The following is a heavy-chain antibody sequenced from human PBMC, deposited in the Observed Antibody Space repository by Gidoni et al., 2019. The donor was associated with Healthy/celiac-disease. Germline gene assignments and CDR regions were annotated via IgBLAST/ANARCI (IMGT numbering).Heavy chain of an antibody. V-gene: IGHV3-21*01. CDR3: ATLSWAPLDY. Sequence: EVQLVESGGGLVKPGGSLRLSCAASGFTFSSYSMNWVRQAPGKGLEWVSSISRSSSYIYYADSVKGRFTISRDNAKNALYLQMNSLRAEDTAVYYCATLSWAPLDYWGQGTLVTVSS. D-gene: IGHD3-16*01. J-gene: IGHJ4*02. CDR1: GFTFSSYS. CDR2: ISRSSSYI.